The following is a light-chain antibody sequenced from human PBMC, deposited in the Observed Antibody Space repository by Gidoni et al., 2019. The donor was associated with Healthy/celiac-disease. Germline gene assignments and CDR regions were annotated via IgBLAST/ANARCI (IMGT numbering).Light chain of an antibody. J-gene: IGLJ2*01. Sequence: QSALTQPASVSGSPGQSITISCPGTSSDVGGYNYVSWYQQHPGKAPKLMIYEVSNRPSGVSNRFSGYKSGNTASLTISGLQAEDEADYYCSSYTSSSTLVFGGGTKLTVL. CDR1: SSDVGGYNY. CDR3: SSYTSSSTLV. CDR2: EVS. V-gene: IGLV2-14*01.